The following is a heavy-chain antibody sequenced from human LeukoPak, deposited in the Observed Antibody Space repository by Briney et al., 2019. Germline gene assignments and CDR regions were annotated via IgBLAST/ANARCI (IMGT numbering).Heavy chain of an antibody. CDR1: GFTFSSYW. D-gene: IGHD1-26*01. Sequence: PGGSLRLSCTASGFTFSSYWMSWVRQAPGKGLEWVANIKQDGSEKYYVDSVKGRFTISRDNAKNSLYLQMNSLRAEDTAVYYCARDSEYSGSYDLDYWGQGTLVTVSS. V-gene: IGHV3-7*01. CDR2: IKQDGSEK. CDR3: ARDSEYSGSYDLDY. J-gene: IGHJ4*02.